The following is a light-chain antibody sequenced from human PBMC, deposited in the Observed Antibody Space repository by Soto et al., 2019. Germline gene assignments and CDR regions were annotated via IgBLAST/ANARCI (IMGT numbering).Light chain of an antibody. J-gene: IGLJ1*01. CDR2: EVS. V-gene: IGLV2-14*01. CDR3: SSYSISTAYL. Sequence: QSVLTQPASVSGSPGQSITISCTGTSGDVGGYDYVSWYQLHPGKAPKLMVFEVSNRPSGVSYRFSGSKSGNTASLTISGLQAEDEADYFCSSYSISTAYLFGTGTKATVL. CDR1: SGDVGGYDY.